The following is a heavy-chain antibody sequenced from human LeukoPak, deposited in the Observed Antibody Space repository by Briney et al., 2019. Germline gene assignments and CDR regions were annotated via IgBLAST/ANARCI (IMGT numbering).Heavy chain of an antibody. J-gene: IGHJ4*02. CDR1: GYTFTSYG. CDR3: ARRLYCSSTSCYGRFLNGSGSFDY. D-gene: IGHD2-2*01. Sequence: GASVKVSCKASGYTFTSYGINWVRQAPGQGLEWMGWISAYNGNTNYAQKLQGRVTMTTDTSTSTAYMELRSLRSDDTAVYYCARRLYCSSTSCYGRFLNGSGSFDYWGQGTLVTVSS. CDR2: ISAYNGNT. V-gene: IGHV1-18*01.